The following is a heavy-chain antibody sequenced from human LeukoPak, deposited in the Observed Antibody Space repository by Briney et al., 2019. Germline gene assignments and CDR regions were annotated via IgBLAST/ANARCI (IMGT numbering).Heavy chain of an antibody. Sequence: SETLSLTCAVYGGFFSSYYWSWIRQPPGKGLEWIGEINHSGSTNYNASLKSRVTISVDTSKNQFSLKLSSVTAADTAVYYCAVRYYDSSGPPSESAGYWFDPWGQGTLVTVSS. CDR3: AVRYYDSSGPPSESAGYWFDP. CDR2: INHSGST. J-gene: IGHJ5*02. V-gene: IGHV4-34*01. CDR1: GGFFSSYY. D-gene: IGHD3-22*01.